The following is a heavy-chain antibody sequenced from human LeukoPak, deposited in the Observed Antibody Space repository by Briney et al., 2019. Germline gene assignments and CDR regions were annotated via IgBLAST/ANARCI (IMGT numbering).Heavy chain of an antibody. CDR1: GGSISSGGYY. Sequence: PSQTLSLTCTVSGGSISSGGYYWSWIRQHPGKGLEWIGYIYYSGSTYYNPSLKSRVTISVDTSKNQFSLKLSSVTAADTAVYYCARAAPSYCSSTSCYIKQRWYYYYGVDVWGQGTTVTISS. V-gene: IGHV4-31*03. D-gene: IGHD2-2*02. CDR3: ARAAPSYCSSTSCYIKQRWYYYYGVDV. J-gene: IGHJ6*02. CDR2: IYYSGST.